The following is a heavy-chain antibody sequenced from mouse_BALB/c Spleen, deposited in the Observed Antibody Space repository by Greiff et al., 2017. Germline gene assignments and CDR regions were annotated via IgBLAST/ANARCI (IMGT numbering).Heavy chain of an antibody. Sequence: QVQLQQSGPQLVRPGASVKISCKASGYSFTSYWMHWVKQRPGQGLEWIGMIDPSDSETRLNQKFKGKATLTADKSSSTAYMQLSSLTSENSAVYFCARGDYYDSTGFAYWGQGTLVTVSA. D-gene: IGHD2-4*01. J-gene: IGHJ3*01. CDR3: ARGDYYDSTGFAY. CDR2: IDPSDSET. V-gene: IGHV1S127*01. CDR1: GYSFTSYW.